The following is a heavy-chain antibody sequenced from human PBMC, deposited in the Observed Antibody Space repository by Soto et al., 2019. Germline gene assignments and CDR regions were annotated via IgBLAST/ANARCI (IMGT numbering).Heavy chain of an antibody. D-gene: IGHD3-10*01. J-gene: IGHJ6*02. V-gene: IGHV3-23*01. CDR3: ARGDRGGSGSPASYYYSGLDV. CDR1: GFILSSYA. CDR2: VSAGGDMK. Sequence: DVHLLESGGDLVQPGGSLRLSCTASGFILSSYAMSWVRQAPGKGLEWVSRVSAGGDMKYNSDSVKGRFTISRDKSNNALFLQMNSLRIEDTALYYCARGDRGGSGSPASYYYSGLDVWGQGTRVTVS.